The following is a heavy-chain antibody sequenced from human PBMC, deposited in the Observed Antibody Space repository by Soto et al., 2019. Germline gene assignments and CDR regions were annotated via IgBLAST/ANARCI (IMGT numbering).Heavy chain of an antibody. CDR2: ISYVGINQ. V-gene: IGHV3-30-3*01. D-gene: IGHD3-16*01. Sequence: QVHLVESGGGVVQPGRSLRLSCAASGLTFNTSAMHWVRQAPGKGLEWVAVISYVGINQYYADSVRGRFTVSRDKTENTVYLQMNSLSVEDTAIYYCAREVKGEDATEHWGQGTLVTVSS. J-gene: IGHJ4*02. CDR1: GLTFNTSA. CDR3: AREVKGEDATEH.